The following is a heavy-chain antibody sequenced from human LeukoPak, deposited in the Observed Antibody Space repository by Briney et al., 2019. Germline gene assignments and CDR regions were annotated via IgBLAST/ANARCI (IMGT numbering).Heavy chain of an antibody. V-gene: IGHV4-34*01. CDR1: GGSFSGYY. CDR3: ARVNSGYDWEYFDY. CDR2: INHGGST. J-gene: IGHJ4*02. Sequence: PSETLSLTCAVYGGSFSGYYWSWIRQPPGKGLEWIGEINHGGSTYYNPSLKSRVTISVDRSKNQFSLKLSSVTAADTAVYYCARVNSGYDWEYFDYWGQGTLVTVSS. D-gene: IGHD5-12*01.